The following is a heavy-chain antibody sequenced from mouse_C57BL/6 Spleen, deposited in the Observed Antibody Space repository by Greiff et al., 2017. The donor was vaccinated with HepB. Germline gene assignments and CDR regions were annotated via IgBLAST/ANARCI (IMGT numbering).Heavy chain of an antibody. J-gene: IGHJ4*01. CDR1: GFTFSSYT. V-gene: IGHV5-9*01. D-gene: IGHD2-5*01. CDR2: ISGGGGNT. CDR3: ARLYSNRGVMDY. Sequence: EVKLVESGGGLVKPGGSLKLSCAASGFTFSSYTMSWVRQTPEKRLEWVATISGGGGNTYYPDSVKGRFTISRDNSKNTLYLQMSSLRSEDTALYYCARLYSNRGVMDYWGQGTSVTVSS.